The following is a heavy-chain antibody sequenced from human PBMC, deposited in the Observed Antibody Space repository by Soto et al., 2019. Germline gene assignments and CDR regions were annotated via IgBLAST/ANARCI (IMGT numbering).Heavy chain of an antibody. CDR3: AKDSSVTAAGSGGWFDP. CDR1: GLDFNTYG. D-gene: IGHD6-13*01. J-gene: IGHJ5*02. V-gene: IGHV3-30*18. Sequence: QVQLVQSGGGVVQPGRSLRLSCAASGLDFNTYGLHWFGQAPGKGLGWVAGISFDGGNQYYADSVKGRFTISRDKSNNTLYLQMNSLGAEDTATYYCAKDSSVTAAGSGGWFDPWGQGTLVIVSS. CDR2: ISFDGGNQ.